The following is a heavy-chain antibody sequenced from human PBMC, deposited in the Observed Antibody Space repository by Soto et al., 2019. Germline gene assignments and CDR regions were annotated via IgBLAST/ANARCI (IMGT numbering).Heavy chain of an antibody. D-gene: IGHD3-3*01. J-gene: IGHJ5*02. CDR3: ARSSRITIFGVVTANWFDP. V-gene: IGHV4-59*01. CDR2: IYYSGST. Sequence: SETLSLTCTVSGGSISSYYWNWIRQPPGKGLEWIGYIYYSGSTNYNPSLKSRVTISVDTSKNQFSLKLSSVTAADTAVYYCARSSRITIFGVVTANWFDPWGQGTLVTVSS. CDR1: GGSISSYY.